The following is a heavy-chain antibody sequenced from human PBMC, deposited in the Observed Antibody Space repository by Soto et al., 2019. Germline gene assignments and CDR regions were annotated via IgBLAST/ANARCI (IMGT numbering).Heavy chain of an antibody. D-gene: IGHD1-1*01. V-gene: IGHV3-11*01. CDR3: ARVRQFDY. CDR1: GFTFSDHY. Sequence: PGGSLRLSCVASGFTFSDHYMSWIRQAPGKGLEWVSYITNSGTSIYYADSVRGRFTISRDNTKNSPYLQMNSLRAEDTAVYYCARVRQFDYWGQGTMVTVSS. CDR2: ITNSGTSI. J-gene: IGHJ4*02.